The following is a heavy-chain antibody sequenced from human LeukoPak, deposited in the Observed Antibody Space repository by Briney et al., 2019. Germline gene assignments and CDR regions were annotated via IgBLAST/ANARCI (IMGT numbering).Heavy chain of an antibody. CDR2: ISGYNGNT. CDR3: ATYSSGYYYAFDY. J-gene: IGHJ4*02. V-gene: IGHV1-18*01. Sequence: ASVKVSCKASGDTFTTYGITWVRQAPGQGLEWMGWISGYNGNTEYTQKFQGRVAMTRDTSTSTAYMELRSLRSDDTAVYYCATYSSGYYYAFDYWGQGTLVTVSS. D-gene: IGHD3-22*01. CDR1: GDTFTTYG.